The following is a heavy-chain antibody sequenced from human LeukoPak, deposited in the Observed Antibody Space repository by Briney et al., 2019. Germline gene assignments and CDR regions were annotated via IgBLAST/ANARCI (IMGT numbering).Heavy chain of an antibody. D-gene: IGHD3-22*01. CDR2: SSWNSGSI. CDR3: AKAMGYYYDSSGYYFDY. CDR1: GFTFDDYA. J-gene: IGHJ4*02. Sequence: GGYLRLSCAASGFTFDDYAMHWVRQAPGKGLEWVSGSSWNSGSIGYADSVKGRFTTSRDNAKNPLYLQMNSLRAEDTALYYCAKAMGYYYDSSGYYFDYWGQGTLVTVSS. V-gene: IGHV3-9*01.